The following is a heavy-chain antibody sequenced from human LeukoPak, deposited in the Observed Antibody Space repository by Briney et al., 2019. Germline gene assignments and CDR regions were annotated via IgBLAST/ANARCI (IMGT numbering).Heavy chain of an antibody. D-gene: IGHD6-13*01. CDR3: AKEGAAPGPDFVS. J-gene: IGHJ4*02. Sequence: SETLSLTCTVSGASIRNYYWSWIRQPAGKGLEWIGRIEPSGSTKYNPSRKSPVTMSVDTSKNQFSLKLNSVPAADTAVYYCAKEGAAPGPDFVSWGQGTLVIVSS. V-gene: IGHV4-4*07. CDR2: IEPSGST. CDR1: GASIRNYY.